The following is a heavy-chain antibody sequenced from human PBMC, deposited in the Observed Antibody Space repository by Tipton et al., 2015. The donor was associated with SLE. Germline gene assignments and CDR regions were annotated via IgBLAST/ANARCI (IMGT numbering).Heavy chain of an antibody. CDR3: AKDPTFIAVAGLFDY. J-gene: IGHJ4*02. CDR2: ISGSGGST. CDR1: GFTVSSNY. V-gene: IGHV3-23*01. Sequence: SLRLSCAASGFTVSSNYMSWVRQAPGKGLEWVSAISGSGGSTYYADSVKGRFTISRDNSKNTLYLQMNSLRAEDTAVYYCAKDPTFIAVAGLFDYWGQGTLVTVSS. D-gene: IGHD6-19*01.